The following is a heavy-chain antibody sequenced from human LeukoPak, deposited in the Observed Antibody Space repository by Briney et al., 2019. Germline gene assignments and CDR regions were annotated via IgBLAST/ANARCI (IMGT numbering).Heavy chain of an antibody. CDR3: AKGRELRCWYFDL. D-gene: IGHD1-26*01. V-gene: IGHV3-43D*04. CDR1: GFTFDDYA. CDR2: ISWDGGST. J-gene: IGHJ2*01. Sequence: GGSLRLSCAASGFTFDDYAMHWVRQAPGKGLEWVSLISWDGGSTYYADSVKGRFTISRDNSKNTLYLQMNSLRAEDTAVYYCAKGRELRCWYFDLWGRGTLVTVSS.